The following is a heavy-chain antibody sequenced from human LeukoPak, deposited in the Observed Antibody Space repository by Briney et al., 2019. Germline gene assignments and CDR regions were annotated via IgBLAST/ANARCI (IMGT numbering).Heavy chain of an antibody. D-gene: IGHD2-2*03. J-gene: IGHJ3*02. CDR1: GYTFTGYY. CDR2: INPNSGGT. Sequence: GASVKVSCKASGYTFTGYYMHWVRQAPGQGLEWMGWINPNSGGTNYAQKFQGRVTMTRDTSISTAYMELSRLRSDDTAVYYCARVGDCSSTSCYHDAFDIWGQGTMVTVSS. CDR3: ARVGDCSSTSCYHDAFDI. V-gene: IGHV1-2*02.